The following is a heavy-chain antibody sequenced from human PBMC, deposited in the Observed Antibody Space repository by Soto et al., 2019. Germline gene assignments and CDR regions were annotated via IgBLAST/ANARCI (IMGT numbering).Heavy chain of an antibody. CDR1: GYTFTSDY. CDR3: ARVRYDFWSGYFVAGHYGMDV. CDR2: INPSGGST. J-gene: IGHJ6*02. Sequence: SVKVACKAAGYTFTSDYMHWVRQAPGQGLEWMGIINPSGGSTSYAQKFQGRVTMTRDTSTSTVYMELSSLRSEDTAVYYCARVRYDFWSGYFVAGHYGMDVWGQGTTVTVSS. V-gene: IGHV1-46*01. D-gene: IGHD3-3*01.